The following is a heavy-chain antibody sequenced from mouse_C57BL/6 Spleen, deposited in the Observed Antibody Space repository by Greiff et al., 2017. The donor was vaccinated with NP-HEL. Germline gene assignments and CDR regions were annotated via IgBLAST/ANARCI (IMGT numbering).Heavy chain of an antibody. J-gene: IGHJ2*01. CDR3: ARTGPFDY. V-gene: IGHV1-82*01. Sequence: LQESGPELVKPGASVKISCKASGYAFSSSWMNWVKQRPGKGLEWIGRIYPGDGDTNYNGKFKGKATLTADKSSSTAYMQLSSLTSEDSAVYFCARTGPFDYWGQGTTLTVSS. CDR1: GYAFSSSW. D-gene: IGHD4-1*01. CDR2: IYPGDGDT.